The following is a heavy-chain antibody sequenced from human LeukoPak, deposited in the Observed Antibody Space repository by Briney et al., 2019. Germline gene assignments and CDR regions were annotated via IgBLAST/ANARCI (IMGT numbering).Heavy chain of an antibody. CDR1: GFTFSSYG. V-gene: IGHV3-74*01. J-gene: IGHJ4*02. Sequence: PGGSLRLSCAASGFTFSSYGMHWVRHAPGKGLVWVSRINRDASSIAYADSVQGRFTISRDNAKNTLYLQMNNLRAEDTAVYYCARADWDTAMIDYWGQGTLVTVSS. CDR2: INRDASSI. D-gene: IGHD5-18*01. CDR3: ARADWDTAMIDY.